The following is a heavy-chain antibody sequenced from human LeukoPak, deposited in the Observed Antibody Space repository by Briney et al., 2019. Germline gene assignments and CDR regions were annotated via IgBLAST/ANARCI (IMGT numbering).Heavy chain of an antibody. CDR2: IIPIFGTA. J-gene: IGHJ6*03. Sequence: PEASVKLSSKASARTFSSYAISWVRQAAGQVLEWMGGIIPIFGTATYAQKYQGRVTITTDESTSTAYMELSSLRSEDTAVYYCARAGRAAVYYYMDVWGKGTPVTVSS. CDR3: ARAGRAAVYYYMDV. V-gene: IGHV1-69*05. D-gene: IGHD2-15*01. CDR1: ARTFSSYA.